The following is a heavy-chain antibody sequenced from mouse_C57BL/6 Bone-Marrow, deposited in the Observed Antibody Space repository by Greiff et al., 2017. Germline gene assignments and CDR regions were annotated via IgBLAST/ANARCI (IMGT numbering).Heavy chain of an antibody. J-gene: IGHJ2*01. CDR3: AREVASFDY. D-gene: IGHD1-1*02. Sequence: EVMLVESEGGLVQPGSSMKLSCTASGFTFSDYYMAWVRQVPEKGLEWVANINYDGSSTYYLDSLKSRFIISRDNAKNILYLQMSSLKSEDTATYYCAREVASFDYWGQGTTLTVSS. CDR2: INYDGSST. V-gene: IGHV5-16*01. CDR1: GFTFSDYY.